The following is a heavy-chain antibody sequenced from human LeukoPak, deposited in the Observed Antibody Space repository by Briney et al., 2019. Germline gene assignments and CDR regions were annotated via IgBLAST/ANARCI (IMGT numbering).Heavy chain of an antibody. V-gene: IGHV4-39*01. CDR2: IYYSGST. CDR1: GGSISSSSYY. D-gene: IGHD3-10*01. Sequence: PSETLSLTCTVSGGSISSSSYYWGWIRQPPGKGLEWIGSIYYSGSTYYNPSLYSRVTISVDTSKNQFSLKLSSVTAADTAVYYCARTYYYGSGSYYYFDYWGQGTLVTVSS. CDR3: ARTYYYGSGSYYYFDY. J-gene: IGHJ4*02.